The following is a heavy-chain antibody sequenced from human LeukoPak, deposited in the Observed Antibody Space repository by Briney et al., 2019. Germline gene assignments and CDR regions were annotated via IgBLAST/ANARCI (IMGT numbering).Heavy chain of an antibody. CDR2: ISDSGGST. D-gene: IGHD2-2*01. CDR1: GFTFSNCI. J-gene: IGHJ3*02. V-gene: IGHV3-23*01. CDR3: AKRGSSRAFDI. Sequence: VGSLKVSCAASGFTFSNCIMTWVRQAPGKGLEWVSSISDSGGSTYYADSLKGRFTISRDSSKNTLYLQMNSLRAEDTAVYYCAKRGSSRAFDIWGQGTIVSVSS.